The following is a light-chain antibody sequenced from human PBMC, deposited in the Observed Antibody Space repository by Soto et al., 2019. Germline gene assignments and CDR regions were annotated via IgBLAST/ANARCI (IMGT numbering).Light chain of an antibody. CDR2: GAS. CDR3: QQYGSSRWT. V-gene: IGKV3-20*01. CDR1: KSVSNNY. Sequence: EIVLTQSPGTLSLSPGERATLSCRASKSVSNNYLAWYQQKPGPAPRLLIYGASSRATGIPDRFSGSGSGTDFTLTISRLEPQDFSVYYCQQYGSSRWTFGQGTKVEIK. J-gene: IGKJ1*01.